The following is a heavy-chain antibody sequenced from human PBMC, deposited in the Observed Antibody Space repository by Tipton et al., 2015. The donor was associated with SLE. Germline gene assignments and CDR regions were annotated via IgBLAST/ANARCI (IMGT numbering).Heavy chain of an antibody. V-gene: IGHV4-61*02. CDR3: ARVYFASRMNMVRGRLEHDYYYYMDV. Sequence: TLSLTCTVSGDSINSANYYWSWIRQPAGKGLEWIGRIYTSGSTKYSPSLRSRVTISVDTSKNQFSLRLNSVTAADTAVYYCARVYFASRMNMVRGRLEHDYYYYMDVWGEGTTVTVSS. J-gene: IGHJ6*03. D-gene: IGHD3-10*01. CDR2: IYTSGST. CDR1: GDSINSANYY.